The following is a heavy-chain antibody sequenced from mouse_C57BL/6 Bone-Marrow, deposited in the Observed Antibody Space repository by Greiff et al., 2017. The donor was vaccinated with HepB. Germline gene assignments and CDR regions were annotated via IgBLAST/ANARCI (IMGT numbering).Heavy chain of an antibody. J-gene: IGHJ4*01. Sequence: EVKVEESGGGLVQPGGSMKLSCVASGFTFSNYWMNWVRQSPEKGLEWVAQIRLKSDNYATHYAESVKGRFTISRDDSKSSVYLQMNNLRAEDTGIYYCTGEMCHYYYAMDYWGPGTSVTVSS. CDR3: TGEMCHYYYAMDY. V-gene: IGHV6-3*01. CDR2: IRLKSDNYAT. CDR1: GFTFSNYW. D-gene: IGHD1-2*01.